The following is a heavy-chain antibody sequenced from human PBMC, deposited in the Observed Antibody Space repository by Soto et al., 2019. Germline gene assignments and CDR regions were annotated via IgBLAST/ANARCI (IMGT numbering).Heavy chain of an antibody. CDR2: INPNSGGT. CDR3: ARDRDGSNWFDP. Sequence: RASVKVSCKASGYTFTGYHMHWVRQAPGQGLEWMGWINPNSGGTNYAQKFQGRVTMTRDKSISTGYMELSRLRSDDTAVYYCARDRDGSNWFDPWGQGALVTVSS. D-gene: IGHD3-10*01. V-gene: IGHV1-2*02. J-gene: IGHJ5*02. CDR1: GYTFTGYH.